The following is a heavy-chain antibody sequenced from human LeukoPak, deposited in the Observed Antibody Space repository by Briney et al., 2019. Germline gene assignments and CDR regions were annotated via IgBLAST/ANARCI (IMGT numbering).Heavy chain of an antibody. D-gene: IGHD1-26*01. CDR2: TYYRSKWRD. J-gene: IGHJ4*02. CDR3: ARSGRYTFDY. Sequence: SQTLSLTFDISGDSVSSNSAVWNWIRQSPSRGLEWLGKTYYRSKWRDDSAVSVRGRVTITPDTSKNQFSLQLSSVTPEDTAVYYCARSGRYTFDYWGQGILVTVSS. CDR1: GDSVSSNSAV. V-gene: IGHV6-1*01.